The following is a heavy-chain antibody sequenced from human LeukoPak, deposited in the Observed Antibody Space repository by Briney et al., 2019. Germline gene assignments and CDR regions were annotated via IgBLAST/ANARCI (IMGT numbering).Heavy chain of an antibody. CDR3: ARAGGFGELLVGY. J-gene: IGHJ4*02. CDR2: IYYSGST. Sequence: SQTLSLTCTVSGGSVSSDDYYWGWIRQPPGKGLEWIGSIYYSGSTYYNPSLKSRVTISVDTSRNQFSLKLSSVTAADTAVYYCARAGGFGELLVGYWGQGALVTVSS. D-gene: IGHD3-10*01. V-gene: IGHV4-39*07. CDR1: GGSVSSDDYY.